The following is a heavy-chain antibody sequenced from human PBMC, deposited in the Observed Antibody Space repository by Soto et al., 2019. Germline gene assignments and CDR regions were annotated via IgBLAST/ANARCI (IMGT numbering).Heavy chain of an antibody. CDR1: GGSISSSNW. CDR2: IYHSGST. Sequence: SETLSLTCAGSGGSISSSNWWSWVRQPPGKGLEWIGEIYHSGSTNYNPSLKSRVTISVDKSKNQFSLKLSSVTAADTAVYYCQVVTATYYFDYWGQGTLVTVSS. CDR3: QVVTATYYFDY. J-gene: IGHJ4*02. D-gene: IGHD2-21*02. V-gene: IGHV4-4*02.